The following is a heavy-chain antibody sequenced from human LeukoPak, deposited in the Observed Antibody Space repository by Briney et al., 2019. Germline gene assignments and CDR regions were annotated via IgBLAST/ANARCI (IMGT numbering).Heavy chain of an antibody. D-gene: IGHD5-24*01. CDR2: ISSSAGST. Sequence: PGGSLRLSCAASGFSFSDCAMSWVRQAPGRGLEWVSSISSSAGSTYYADSMKGRFTISRDNPKNTLHLEINSLRAEDTAIYYCTKGMATIRRHIDSWGQGTLVTVSS. CDR1: GFSFSDCA. V-gene: IGHV3-23*01. CDR3: TKGMATIRRHIDS. J-gene: IGHJ4*02.